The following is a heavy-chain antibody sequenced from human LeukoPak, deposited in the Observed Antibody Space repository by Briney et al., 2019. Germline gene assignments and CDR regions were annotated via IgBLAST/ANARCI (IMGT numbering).Heavy chain of an antibody. CDR2: ISSSSSYI. V-gene: IGHV3-21*04. J-gene: IGHJ3*02. CDR1: GFTFGNYN. CDR3: AKDFRGNYYDSSGYSTRPNAFDI. Sequence: GGSLRLSCAASGFTFGNYNMNWVRQAPGKGLEWVSSISSSSSYIYYADSVKGRFTISRDNAKNSLYLQMNSLRAEDTAVYYCAKDFRGNYYDSSGYSTRPNAFDIWGQGTMVTVSS. D-gene: IGHD3-22*01.